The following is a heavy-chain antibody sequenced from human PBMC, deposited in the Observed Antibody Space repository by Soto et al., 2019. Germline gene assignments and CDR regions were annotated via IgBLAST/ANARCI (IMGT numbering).Heavy chain of an antibody. V-gene: IGHV3-7*01. CDR3: ASWVYPRNL. CDR2: LNQDGSEI. J-gene: IGHJ4*02. Sequence: EVQLVESGGGLVQPGGSLRLSCVTSGFTFSASWMNWVRQAPGKGLEWVANLNQDGSEIKYVDSVKGRFTISRDNARNSGYLPINSLRTEETAGYYWASWVYPRNLWGPGTLVTVSS. CDR1: GFTFSASW. D-gene: IGHD4-4*01.